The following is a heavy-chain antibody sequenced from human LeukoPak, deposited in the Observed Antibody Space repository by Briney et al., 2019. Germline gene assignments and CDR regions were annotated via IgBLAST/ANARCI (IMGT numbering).Heavy chain of an antibody. V-gene: IGHV1-18*01. J-gene: IGHJ6*02. D-gene: IGHD3-10*01. CDR2: ISAYNGNT. CDR3: AREGMVRGVFRTYYYGMDV. CDR1: GYTFTSYG. Sequence: ASVKVSCTASGYTFTSYGISWVRQAPGQGLEWMGWISAYNGNTNYAQKLQGRVTMTTDTSTSTAYMELRSLRSDDTAVYYCAREGMVRGVFRTYYYGMDVWGQGTTVTVSS.